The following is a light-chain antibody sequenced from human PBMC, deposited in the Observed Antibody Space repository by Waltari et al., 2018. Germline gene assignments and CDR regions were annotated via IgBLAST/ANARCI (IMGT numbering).Light chain of an antibody. CDR2: GTS. J-gene: IGKJ1*01. V-gene: IGKV3-20*01. CDR3: QHYGTSPWT. Sequence: EIVLTQSPGTLSMSPGERATLSCRASQSVSSSYLGWYKQKPGQAPRLLIYGTSSRGTGIPDRFSGSWSGTDFSLTIRRLEPEDAAVYYCQHYGTSPWTFGQGTKVEVK. CDR1: QSVSSSY.